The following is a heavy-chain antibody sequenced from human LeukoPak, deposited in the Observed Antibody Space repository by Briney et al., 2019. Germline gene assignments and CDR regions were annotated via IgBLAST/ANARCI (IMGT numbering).Heavy chain of an antibody. J-gene: IGHJ4*02. CDR3: ARKGSIAVAGTRGYYFDY. CDR1: GGSISSYY. Sequence: SETLSLTSTVSGGSISSYYWSWIRQPPGKGLEWFGSIYYSGSTNYTPSLKSRVTISVDTSKNQFSLKLSSVTAADTAVYYCARKGSIAVAGTRGYYFDYWGQGTLMTVSS. CDR2: IYYSGST. D-gene: IGHD6-19*01. V-gene: IGHV4-59*01.